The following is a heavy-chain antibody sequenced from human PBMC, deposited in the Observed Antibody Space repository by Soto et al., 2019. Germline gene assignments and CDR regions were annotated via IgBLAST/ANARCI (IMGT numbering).Heavy chain of an antibody. D-gene: IGHD2-15*01. CDR3: TRERYGRVFDP. CDR1: GYTFTNYA. J-gene: IGHJ5*02. Sequence: QVPLVQSGAEVKQPGASVKVSCKASGYTFTNYAMHWVRQAPGQGLEWMGWINVGNGNTKYSQKFQGRVTFTMDTYACTAYMDLSSLRSEDSDVYYCTRERYGRVFDPWGQGTLVSVSS. V-gene: IGHV1-3*01. CDR2: INVGNGNT.